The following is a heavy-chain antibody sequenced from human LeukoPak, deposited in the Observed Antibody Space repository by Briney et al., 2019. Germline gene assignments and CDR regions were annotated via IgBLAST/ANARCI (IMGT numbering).Heavy chain of an antibody. J-gene: IGHJ5*02. CDR2: IIPIFGTA. V-gene: IGHV1-69*13. Sequence: ASVKVSCKASGGTFSSYAISWVRQAPGQGLEWMGGIIPIFGTANYAQKFQGRVTITADESTSTAYTELSSLRSEDTAVYYCARTGSGSYYSNWFDPWGQGTLVTVSS. CDR3: ARTGSGSYYSNWFDP. D-gene: IGHD3-10*01. CDR1: GGTFSSYA.